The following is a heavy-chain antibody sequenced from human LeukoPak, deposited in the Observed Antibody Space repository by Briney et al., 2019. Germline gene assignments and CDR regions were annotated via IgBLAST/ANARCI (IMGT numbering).Heavy chain of an antibody. V-gene: IGHV3-9*01. CDR2: IIWNSDSI. CDR1: GFTFDDYA. Sequence: GGSLRLSCAASGFTFDDYAMHWVRQAPGKGLEWVSGIIWNSDSIGYADSVKGRFTISRDNAKNSLYLQMNSLRAEDTALYYCAKDISVGDTPYYFDYWGQGTLVTVSS. CDR3: AKDISVGDTPYYFDY. J-gene: IGHJ4*02. D-gene: IGHD1-26*01.